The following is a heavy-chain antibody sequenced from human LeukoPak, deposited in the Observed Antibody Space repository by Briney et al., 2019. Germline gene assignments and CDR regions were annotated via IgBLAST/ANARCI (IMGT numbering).Heavy chain of an antibody. J-gene: IGHJ5*02. V-gene: IGHV1-69*01. Sequence: PVSSVKVSCKASGGTFSSYAISWVRQAPGQGLEWMGGIIPIFGTANYAQKFQGRVTITADESTSTAYMELSSLRSEDTAVYYCARVSFPARNWFDPWGQGTLVTVSS. CDR2: IIPIFGTA. CDR3: ARVSFPARNWFDP. CDR1: GGTFSSYA.